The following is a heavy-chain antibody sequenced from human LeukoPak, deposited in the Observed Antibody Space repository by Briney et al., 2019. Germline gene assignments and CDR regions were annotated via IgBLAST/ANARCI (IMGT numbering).Heavy chain of an antibody. D-gene: IGHD3-3*01. V-gene: IGHV4-31*03. J-gene: IGHJ4*02. Sequence: SETLSLTCTVSGGSISSGGYYWSWIRQHPGKGLGWIGYIYYSGSTYYNPSLKSRVTISVDTSKNQFSLKLSSVTAADTAVYYCARGTPDFWSGYYKGEFDYWGQGTLVTVSP. CDR3: ARGTPDFWSGYYKGEFDY. CDR2: IYYSGST. CDR1: GGSISSGGYY.